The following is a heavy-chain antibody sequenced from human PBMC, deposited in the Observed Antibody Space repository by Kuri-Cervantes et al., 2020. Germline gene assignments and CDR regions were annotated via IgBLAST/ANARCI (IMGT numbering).Heavy chain of an antibody. J-gene: IGHJ6*03. Sequence: GESLKISCVASGFTLSRYAMSWVRQAPGKGLEWVSAISGSGSYTYYADSVKGRFTISGDNSKNTLYLQMNSLRAEDTALYYCARAGGKYQLLNYYYYMDVWGKGTTVTVSS. V-gene: IGHV3-23*01. CDR2: ISGSGSYT. D-gene: IGHD2-2*01. CDR3: ARAGGKYQLLNYYYYMDV. CDR1: GFTLSRYA.